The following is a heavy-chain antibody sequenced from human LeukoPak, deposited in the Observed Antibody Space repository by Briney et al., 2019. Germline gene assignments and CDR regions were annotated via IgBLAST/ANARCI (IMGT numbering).Heavy chain of an antibody. CDR3: ARDDRATHDY. CDR1: GYIFTAYY. J-gene: IGHJ4*02. Sequence: AAVKVSFKASGYIFTAYYLHWVRQAPALGLEWMGWINPNNGGTMYAQKFQGRLTMTLDTSISTIYLELSSLTSDETAVYYSARDDRATHDYWGQGTLVTVSS. V-gene: IGHV1-2*02. CDR2: INPNNGGT.